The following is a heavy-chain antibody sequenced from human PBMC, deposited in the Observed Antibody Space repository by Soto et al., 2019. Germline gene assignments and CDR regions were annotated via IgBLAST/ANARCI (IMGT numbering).Heavy chain of an antibody. J-gene: IGHJ5*02. CDR2: IYYRGST. V-gene: IGHV4-30-4*01. CDR1: GGSIRSSDYY. Sequence: SETLSLTCTVSGGSIRSSDYYWSWIRQPPGKGLEWIGYIYYRGSTYYNPSLKSRVTISVDTSKNQFSLKLSSVTAADTAVYYCARERRGGYWFDPWGQGTLVTVSS. CDR3: ARERRGGYWFDP.